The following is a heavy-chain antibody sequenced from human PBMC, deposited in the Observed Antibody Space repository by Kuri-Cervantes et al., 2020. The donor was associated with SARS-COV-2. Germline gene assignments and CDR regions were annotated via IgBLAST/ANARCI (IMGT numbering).Heavy chain of an antibody. CDR3: ARDLYYYSSVCYEDVYYYGMDV. D-gene: IGHD3-22*01. CDR1: GFTFSSYG. J-gene: IGHJ6*02. V-gene: IGHV3-48*02. Sequence: GGSLRLSCAASGFTFSSYGMNWVRQAPGKGLEWVSYISSSSRTMYYADSAKGRFTISRDNAKNSLYLQMNSLRDEDTAVYYCARDLYYYSSVCYEDVYYYGMDVWGQGTTVTVSS. CDR2: ISSSSRTM.